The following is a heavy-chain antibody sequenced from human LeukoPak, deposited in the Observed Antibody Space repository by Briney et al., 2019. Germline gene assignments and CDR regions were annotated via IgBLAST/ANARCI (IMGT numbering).Heavy chain of an antibody. V-gene: IGHV3-7*04. CDR2: IKQDGSEK. CDR1: GFPFSSYW. Sequence: GGSLRLSCEASGFPFSSYWMSWVRQAPGKGLEWVANIKQDGSEKYYVDSVKGRFTISRDNAKNSLYLQMNSLRAEDTAVYYCARDRGGGWFGSFDYWGQGTQITVSS. CDR3: ARDRGGGWFGSFDY. D-gene: IGHD3-10*01. J-gene: IGHJ4*02.